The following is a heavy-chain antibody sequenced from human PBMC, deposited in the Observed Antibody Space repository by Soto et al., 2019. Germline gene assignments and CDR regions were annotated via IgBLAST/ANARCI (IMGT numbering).Heavy chain of an antibody. CDR3: ARDGQWLPRDGLRSSYYFDY. CDR1: GFNFSSYV. Sequence: ESGGGVVQPGRSLRLSCAASGFNFSSYVMHWVRQAQGKGLEWVAGIWYDGGNKYYADSVKGRFTISRDNSKNTLYLQMNSLRAEDTAVYYCARDGQWLPRDGLRSSYYFDYWGQGTLVTVSS. V-gene: IGHV3-33*01. J-gene: IGHJ4*02. CDR2: IWYDGGNK. D-gene: IGHD6-19*01.